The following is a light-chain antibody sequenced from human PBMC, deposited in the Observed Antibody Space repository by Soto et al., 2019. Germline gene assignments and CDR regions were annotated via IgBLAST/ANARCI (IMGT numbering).Light chain of an antibody. CDR2: GAS. J-gene: IGKJ3*01. CDR3: HQYGSTPFT. Sequence: EIVLTQSPGTLSLSPGDTATLSCRASQGVSADSLAWYQQRLGQAPRLLIYGASNRAAGIPDRFSGNGSGTDFTLTISRLESEDFALYYCHQYGSTPFTFGPETKVDIK. V-gene: IGKV3-20*01. CDR1: QGVSADS.